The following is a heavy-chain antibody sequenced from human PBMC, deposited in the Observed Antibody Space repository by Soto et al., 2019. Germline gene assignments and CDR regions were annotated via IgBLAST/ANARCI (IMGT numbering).Heavy chain of an antibody. CDR3: VKDRATIFGVIWKYGMDV. Sequence: EEQLLESGGGLVEPGGSLRLSCVASGFKFRSYGMAWVRQAPGKGLEWVSDINESGGTTNYADSVRGRFAISRDNSRNTLDLLMNSLRPEHTAVYYCVKDRATIFGVIWKYGMDVWGQGTTVYVSS. CDR1: GFKFRSYG. CDR2: INESGGTT. V-gene: IGHV3-23*01. J-gene: IGHJ6*02. D-gene: IGHD3-3*01.